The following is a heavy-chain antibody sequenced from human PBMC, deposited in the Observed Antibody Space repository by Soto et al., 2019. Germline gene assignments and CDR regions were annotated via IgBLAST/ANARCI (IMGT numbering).Heavy chain of an antibody. CDR2: IMPIFRTP. Sequence: QVQLEQSGAEVKQPGSSVRVSCKASGGTFSNSAISWVRQAPGQGLEWMGGIMPIFRTPDYAQKFQGRVTISADESTSTAYMELNGLRSDDTAVYYCARDKERLPFGGNYYYILDVWGQGTTVTVSS. CDR3: ARDKERLPFGGNYYYILDV. D-gene: IGHD6-25*01. CDR1: GGTFSNSA. J-gene: IGHJ6*02. V-gene: IGHV1-69*12.